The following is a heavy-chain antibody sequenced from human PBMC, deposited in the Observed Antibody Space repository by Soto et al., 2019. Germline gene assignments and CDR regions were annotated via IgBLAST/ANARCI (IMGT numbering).Heavy chain of an antibody. CDR2: IIPIFGIA. J-gene: IGHJ6*02. D-gene: IGHD2-2*01. CDR3: AREDRDRETGLVPAAIAGMDV. Sequence: QVQLVQSGAEVKKPGSSVKVSCKASGGTFSRYSITWVRQAPGHGLEWIGRIIPIFGIASYGQKFQGRVTITSNESTSTAYMERSSLRSDDTAVYYCAREDRDRETGLVPAAIAGMDVWGQGTTVTVSS. CDR1: GGTFSRYS. V-gene: IGHV1-69*08.